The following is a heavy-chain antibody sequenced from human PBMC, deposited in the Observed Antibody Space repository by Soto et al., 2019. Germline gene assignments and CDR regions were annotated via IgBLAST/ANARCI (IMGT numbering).Heavy chain of an antibody. Sequence: QVQLQESGPGLVKPSQTLSLTCTVSGDSVSGGDSYWSWIRQPPGKALEWIGYTSFSGYTSYTPSLKSRVTIPVDKSRSQFSLRLTSVTAADTAIYYCVRGGNPYHYATSGPGTFDKWGQGTLVSVSS. CDR3: VRGGNPYHYATSGPGTFDK. V-gene: IGHV4-30-4*01. D-gene: IGHD3-22*01. J-gene: IGHJ4*02. CDR2: TSFSGYT. CDR1: GDSVSGGDSY.